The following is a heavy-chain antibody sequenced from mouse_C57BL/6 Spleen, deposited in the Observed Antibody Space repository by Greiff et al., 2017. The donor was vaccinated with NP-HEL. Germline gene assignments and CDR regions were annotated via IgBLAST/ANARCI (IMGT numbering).Heavy chain of an antibody. CDR2: IYPRDGST. V-gene: IGHV1-78*01. Sequence: VQLQQSDAELVKPGASVKISCKVSGYTFTDHTIHWMKQRPEQGLEWIGYIYPRDGSTKYNEKFKGKATLTADKSSSTAYMQLNSLTSEDSAVYFCARPSHYYGSSSYAMDYWGQGTSVTVSS. CDR3: ARPSHYYGSSSYAMDY. CDR1: GYTFTDHT. D-gene: IGHD1-1*01. J-gene: IGHJ4*01.